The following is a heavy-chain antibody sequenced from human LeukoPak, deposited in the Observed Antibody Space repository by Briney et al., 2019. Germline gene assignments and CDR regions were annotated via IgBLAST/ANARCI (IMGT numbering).Heavy chain of an antibody. V-gene: IGHV7-4-1*02. D-gene: IGHD5-12*01. J-gene: IGHJ6*03. Sequence: ASVKVSCKASGYTFTSYAMNWVRQAPGQGLEWMGWINANTGNPTYAQGFTGRFVFSLDTSVSTAYLQISSLKAEDTAVYYCARDISGYDYGEYYYYYMDVWGKGTTVTVSS. CDR3: ARDISGYDYGEYYYYYMDV. CDR2: INANTGNP. CDR1: GYTFTSYA.